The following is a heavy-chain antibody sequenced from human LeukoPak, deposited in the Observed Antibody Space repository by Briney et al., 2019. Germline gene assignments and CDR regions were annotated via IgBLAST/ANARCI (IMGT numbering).Heavy chain of an antibody. CDR2: INTNSGNT. D-gene: IGHD3-10*01. J-gene: IGHJ3*02. CDR1: GYTFTSYY. Sequence: GASVKVSCKASGYTFTSYYMHWVRQAPGQGLEWMGYINTNSGNTGYSRKLQGRVAITRTTSITTAYMELRSLRYEDTAVYYCARRSGSGRHPFHIWGQGTLVTVSS. V-gene: IGHV1-8*03. CDR3: ARRSGSGRHPFHI.